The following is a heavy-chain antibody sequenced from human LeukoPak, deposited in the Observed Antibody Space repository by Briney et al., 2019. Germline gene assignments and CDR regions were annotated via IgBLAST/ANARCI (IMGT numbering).Heavy chain of an antibody. CDR2: IYGGDDS. D-gene: IGHD3-10*01. Sequence: GGSLRLSCAGSGFTVSSDYMSWVRQAPGKGLEWVSVIYGGDDSHYADSVKGRFITSRDNSKNTLYLQLNSLRVEDTAVYYCARDPGFANGMGDWGQGTTVTVSS. V-gene: IGHV3-66*01. CDR1: GFTVSSDY. J-gene: IGHJ6*02. CDR3: ARDPGFANGMGD.